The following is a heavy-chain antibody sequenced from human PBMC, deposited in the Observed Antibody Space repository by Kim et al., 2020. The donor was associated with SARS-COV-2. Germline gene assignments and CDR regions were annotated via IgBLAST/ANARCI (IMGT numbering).Heavy chain of an antibody. D-gene: IGHD4-17*01. CDR3: AKVVSTTVTSHFEY. Sequence: GGSLRLSCGASGFIVSQSYMGWVRQAPGRGLECVASMYSDGSIYYADSVKGRFTFSSDIDKSTVYLQLTGLRAEDTAVYYCAKVVSTTVTSHFEYWGQGTLVTVSS. CDR2: MYSDGSI. J-gene: IGHJ4*02. CDR1: GFIVSQSY. V-gene: IGHV3-53*01.